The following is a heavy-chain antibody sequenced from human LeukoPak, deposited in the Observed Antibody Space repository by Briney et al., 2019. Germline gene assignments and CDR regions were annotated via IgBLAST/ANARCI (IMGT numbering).Heavy chain of an antibody. CDR3: ARDLRIVGAAQVHY. CDR1: GFTFSSYS. V-gene: IGHV3-21*01. J-gene: IGHJ4*02. D-gene: IGHD1-26*01. Sequence: GGSLRLSCAASGFTFSSYSMNWVRQAPGKGLEWVSSISSSSSYIYYADSVKGRFTISRDNAENSLYLQMNGLRAEDTAVYYCARDLRIVGAAQVHYWGQGTLVTVSS. CDR2: ISSSSSYI.